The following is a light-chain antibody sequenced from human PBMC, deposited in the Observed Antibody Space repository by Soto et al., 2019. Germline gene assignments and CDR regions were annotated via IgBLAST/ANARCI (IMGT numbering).Light chain of an antibody. J-gene: IGKJ1*01. Sequence: PGQRATLSCRASQSVDTTFFAWYQKKPGQAPRLLTQGASKRATGIPDRFSGSGSGTDFTLIISRLEPEDFAVYYCQQYMSSVTFGQGTKVEIK. CDR3: QQYMSSVT. V-gene: IGKV3-20*01. CDR1: QSVDTTF. CDR2: GAS.